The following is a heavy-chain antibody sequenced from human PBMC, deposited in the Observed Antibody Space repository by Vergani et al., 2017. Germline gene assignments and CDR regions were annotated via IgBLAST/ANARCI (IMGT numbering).Heavy chain of an antibody. CDR3: ARDPLYSTTWPFLLLDMDV. Sequence: QVQLQESGPGLVRPSQTLSLTCTVSGGSISSGSYFWSWFRQPAGKGLEWIGRFYTGGGTSYNPSLKSRVTISVDTSKNQFSLQLSSVTAADTAVYYCARDPLYSTTWPFLLLDMDVWGQGTTVTVSS. V-gene: IGHV4-61*02. CDR2: FYTGGGT. J-gene: IGHJ6*02. CDR1: GGSISSGSYF. D-gene: IGHD6-13*01.